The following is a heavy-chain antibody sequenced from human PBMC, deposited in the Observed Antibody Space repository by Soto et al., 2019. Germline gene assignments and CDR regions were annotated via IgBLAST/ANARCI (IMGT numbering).Heavy chain of an antibody. CDR2: IYYSGST. D-gene: IGHD3-16*02. V-gene: IGHV4-30-4*01. J-gene: IGHJ4*02. CDR3: ASTILNYVWGSYRPSGDYFDY. Sequence: QVQLQESGPGLVKPSQTLSLTCTVSGGSISSGDYYWSWIRQPPGKGLEWIGYIYYSGSTYYNPSLKSRVTISVDTSKNQFSLKLSSVTAADTAVYYCASTILNYVWGSYRPSGDYFDYWGQGTLVTVSS. CDR1: GGSISSGDYY.